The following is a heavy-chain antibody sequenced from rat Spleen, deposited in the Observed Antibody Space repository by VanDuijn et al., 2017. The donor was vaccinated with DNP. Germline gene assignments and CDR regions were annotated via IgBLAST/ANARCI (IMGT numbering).Heavy chain of an antibody. D-gene: IGHD1-11*01. CDR2: ISYEGSST. V-gene: IGHV5S10*01. CDR1: GFTFSDYN. CDR3: TKTGGNWVAH. J-gene: IGHJ3*01. Sequence: EVQLVESGGGLVQAGRSLKLSCAASGFTFSDYNMAWVRQAPKKGLEWVATISYEGSSTYYPDSVKGRFTISRDNAKSSLYLQMNSLKSEDTATYYCTKTGGNWVAHWGQGTLVTVSS.